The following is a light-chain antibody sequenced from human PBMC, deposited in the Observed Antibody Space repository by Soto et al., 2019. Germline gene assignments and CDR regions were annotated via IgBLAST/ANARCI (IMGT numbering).Light chain of an antibody. Sequence: DIHMTQSPSSLSASLGDRVTLTFRASETISSDLNWYQQRPGKAPNLLISGASSLQTGVPSRFSGSGSGTDFTLTISSLQPEDFATYHCQQSYTTPWTFGQGTKVDIK. J-gene: IGKJ1*01. CDR1: ETISSD. V-gene: IGKV1-39*01. CDR2: GAS. CDR3: QQSYTTPWT.